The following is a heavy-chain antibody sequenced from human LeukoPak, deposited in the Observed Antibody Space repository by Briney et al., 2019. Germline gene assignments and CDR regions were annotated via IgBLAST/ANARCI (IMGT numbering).Heavy chain of an antibody. J-gene: IGHJ5*02. Sequence: SETLSLTCSVSGGSISYYYWSWIRQLPGKGLEWIGDIFTSGSTSYSPSLKSRVTMSVDTSTNQFSLNLNSVTAADTAVYYCARRIEHWFDPWGQGTLVTVSS. CDR2: IFTSGST. CDR3: ARRIEHWFDP. V-gene: IGHV4-4*09. CDR1: GGSISYYY.